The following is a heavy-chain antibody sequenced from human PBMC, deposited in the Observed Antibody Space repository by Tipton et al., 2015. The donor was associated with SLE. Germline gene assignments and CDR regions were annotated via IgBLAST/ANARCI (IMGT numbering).Heavy chain of an antibody. CDR2: IFYTENA. CDR3: AREVGATSGFDY. J-gene: IGHJ4*02. Sequence: TLSLTCTVSDGSICSHSWGWIRQPPGKGLEWIGYIFYTENARYNPSLKSRVTMSVDTSKNQFSLKLSSVTAADTAVYYCAREVGATSGFDYWGQGTLVTVSS. V-gene: IGHV4-59*11. D-gene: IGHD1-26*01. CDR1: DGSICSHS.